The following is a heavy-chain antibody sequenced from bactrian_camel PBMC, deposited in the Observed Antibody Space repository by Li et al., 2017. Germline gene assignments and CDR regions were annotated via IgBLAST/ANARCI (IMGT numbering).Heavy chain of an antibody. D-gene: IGHD3*01. CDR1: GLTFEGGN. J-gene: IGHJ6*01. CDR2: IAPDGSR. V-gene: IGHV3-1*01. Sequence: VQLVESGGGAVQTGGSLRLTCTAVGLTFEGGNQGWYRETPGNEFELVSSIAPDGSRWYADSVRGRFTISRDNDKNTLYLQMNNLQSEDTAIYFCAAVCNSNCQRGHCVPVPSRFGYYGQGTQVTVS. CDR3: AAVCNSNCQRGHCVPVPSRFGY.